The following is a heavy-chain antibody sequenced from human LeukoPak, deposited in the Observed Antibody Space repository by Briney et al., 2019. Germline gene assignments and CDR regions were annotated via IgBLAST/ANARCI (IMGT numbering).Heavy chain of an antibody. CDR3: ARHAPYHYYGSGSYED. Sequence: PSETLSLTCTVSGGSISSYYWSWLRQPPGKGLEWIGYIYYSGSTNYNPSLKSRVTISVDTSKNQFSLKLSSVTAADTAVYYCARHAPYHYYGSGSYEDWGQGTLVTVSS. D-gene: IGHD3-10*01. J-gene: IGHJ4*02. CDR1: GGSISSYY. V-gene: IGHV4-59*08. CDR2: IYYSGST.